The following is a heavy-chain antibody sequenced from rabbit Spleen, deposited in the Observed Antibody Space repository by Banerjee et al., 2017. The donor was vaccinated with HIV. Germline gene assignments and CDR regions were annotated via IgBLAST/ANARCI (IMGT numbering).Heavy chain of an antibody. CDR3: ARDTGTSFSTYGMDL. CDR1: GFSFSSSDY. J-gene: IGHJ6*01. Sequence: QDQLEESGGGLVKPEGSLTLTCKASGFSFSSSDYMCWVRQAPGKGLEWISCIAGSGSGFTYSATWATGRFTCSKTSSTTVTLQMTSLTAADTATYFCARDTGTSFSTYGMDLWGPGTLVTVS. CDR2: IAGSGSGFT. V-gene: IGHV1S45*01. D-gene: IGHD8-1*01.